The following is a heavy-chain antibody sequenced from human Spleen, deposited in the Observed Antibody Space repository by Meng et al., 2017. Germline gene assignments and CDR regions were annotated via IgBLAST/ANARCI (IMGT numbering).Heavy chain of an antibody. CDR2: IYHSGTT. D-gene: IGHD5-18*01. Sequence: SETLSLTCTVSGGSISSSSYYWGWIRQPPGKGLEWIASIYHSGTTYYSPSLKSRVTISVDTSKNHFSLKLSSVTAADTAVYYCARHSQIYGMDVWGQGTTVTVSS. CDR1: GGSISSSSYY. J-gene: IGHJ6*02. V-gene: IGHV4-39*02. CDR3: ARHSQIYGMDV.